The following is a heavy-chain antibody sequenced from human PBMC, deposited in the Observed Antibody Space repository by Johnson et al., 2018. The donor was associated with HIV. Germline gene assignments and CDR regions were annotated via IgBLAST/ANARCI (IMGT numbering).Heavy chain of an antibody. D-gene: IGHD3-16*01. CDR1: GFTVSSNY. CDR2: SGSGGTI. Sequence: EMQLVESGGGLIQPGGSLRLSCAASGFTVSSNYMSWVRQAPGKGLEWVSYISGSGGTIYNADSVKGRFTISRDNSKNTLYLQMNSLRAEDTAVYYCAREATYYDYVWGSYAFDIWGQGTMVTVSS. J-gene: IGHJ3*02. V-gene: IGHV3-53*01. CDR3: AREATYYDYVWGSYAFDI.